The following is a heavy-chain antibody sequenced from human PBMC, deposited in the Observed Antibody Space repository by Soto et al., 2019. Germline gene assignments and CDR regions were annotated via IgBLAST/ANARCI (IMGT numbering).Heavy chain of an antibody. CDR2: IKSKTDGGTT. CDR3: TANYGDYRGGYY. J-gene: IGHJ4*02. V-gene: IGHV3-15*01. Sequence: EVQLVESGGGLVKPGGSLRLSCAASGFTFSNAWMSWVRQAPGKGLEWVGRIKSKTDGGTTDYAAPVKGRFTISRDDSKNTLYLQMNSLKTEDTAVYYCTANYGDYRGGYYWGQGTLVTVSS. D-gene: IGHD4-17*01. CDR1: GFTFSNAW.